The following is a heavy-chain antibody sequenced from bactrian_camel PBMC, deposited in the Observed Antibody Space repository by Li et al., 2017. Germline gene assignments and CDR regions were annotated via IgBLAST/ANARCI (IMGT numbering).Heavy chain of an antibody. D-gene: IGHD4*01. J-gene: IGHJ4*01. V-gene: IGHV3S40*01. Sequence: QLVESGGGLVQPGGSLRLSCAASGFTFSSYDMSWVRQAPGKGLEWVSAIDTSGGNTYYDDSVKGRFTISQDNAKNTVYLQMNSLKPEDTAMYYCAAAAEPHYSVIVPMKEGECGDFEIWGQGTQVTVS. CDR2: IDTSGGNT. CDR1: GFTFSSYD. CDR3: AAAAEPHYSVIVPMKEGECGDFEI.